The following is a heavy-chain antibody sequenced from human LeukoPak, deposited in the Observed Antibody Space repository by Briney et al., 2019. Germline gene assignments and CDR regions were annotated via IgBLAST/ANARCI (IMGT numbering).Heavy chain of an antibody. CDR1: GGSISSYY. D-gene: IGHD4-23*01. J-gene: IGHJ4*02. CDR3: ARAPNYGGKPFDY. Sequence: PSDALSLTCTVSGGSISSYYWSWIRQPAGKELDWMGYIDYSGSTHYNPSLNSRVSISVDTSKNQFSLKLSSVTAADTAVYYCARAPNYGGKPFDYWGQGTLVAVSS. V-gene: IGHV4-59*08. CDR2: IDYSGST.